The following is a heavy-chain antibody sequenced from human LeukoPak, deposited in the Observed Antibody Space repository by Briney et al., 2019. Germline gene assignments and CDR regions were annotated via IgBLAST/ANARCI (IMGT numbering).Heavy chain of an antibody. CDR1: GGSISSSSYY. CDR3: ARGRSWDYDILTGYFDYYYYMDV. CDR2: IYYSGST. V-gene: IGHV4-39*01. D-gene: IGHD3-9*01. J-gene: IGHJ6*03. Sequence: SETLSLTCTVSGGSISSSSYYWGWIRQPPGKGLEWIGSIYYSGSTYYNPSLKSRVTISVDTSKNQFSLKLSSVTAADTAVYYCARGRSWDYDILTGYFDYYYYMDVWGKGTTVTISS.